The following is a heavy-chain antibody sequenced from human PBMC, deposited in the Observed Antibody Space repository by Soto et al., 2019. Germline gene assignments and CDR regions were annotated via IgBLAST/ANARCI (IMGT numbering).Heavy chain of an antibody. CDR1: GFSFSDYY. Sequence: QVQLVESAGGLVKPGGSLRLSCAASGFSFSDYYMSWIRQPPGKGLEWVSFISGSSSFIDYADSVKGRFTISRDNANNSLHLQINSLRAEDTAVYYCARFRDSGSYFFTFLGMDVWGQGTTVTVSS. CDR2: ISGSSSFI. J-gene: IGHJ6*02. D-gene: IGHD3-10*01. V-gene: IGHV3-11*05. CDR3: ARFRDSGSYFFTFLGMDV.